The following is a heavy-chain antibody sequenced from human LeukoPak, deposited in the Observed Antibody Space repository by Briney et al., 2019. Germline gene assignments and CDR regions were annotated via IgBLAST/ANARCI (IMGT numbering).Heavy chain of an antibody. CDR1: GFTFDDYA. Sequence: GGSLRLSCAASGFTFDDYAMHWVRQAPGKGLEWVSGISWNSGSIGYADSVKGRFTISRDNAKNSLYLQMNSLRAEDTAFYYCAKDRGGGGFNFFDFWGQGTLVTVSS. J-gene: IGHJ4*02. D-gene: IGHD5-24*01. V-gene: IGHV3-9*01. CDR2: ISWNSGSI. CDR3: AKDRGGGGFNFFDF.